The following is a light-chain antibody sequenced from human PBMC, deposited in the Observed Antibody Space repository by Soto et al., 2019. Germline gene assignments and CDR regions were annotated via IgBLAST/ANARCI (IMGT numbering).Light chain of an antibody. CDR1: QGIGND. CDR2: ATS. CDR3: LHHNTYPLS. Sequence: DIQMTQSPSFLFASVGDRVTITCRASQGIGNDLGWYPQKPGNAPRRLIYATSSLHSGVPSRFSGSRSGTEFTLTISSLQPEDFASYYCLHHNTYPLSFGGGTKVEIK. V-gene: IGKV1-17*01. J-gene: IGKJ4*01.